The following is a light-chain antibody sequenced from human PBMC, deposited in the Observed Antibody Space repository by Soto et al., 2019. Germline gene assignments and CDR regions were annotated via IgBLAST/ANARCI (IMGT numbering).Light chain of an antibody. CDR2: HAS. CDR3: QQYNSYS. CDR1: QSISNW. J-gene: IGKJ1*01. Sequence: DIQTTQSPSTLAAFVGERVTITCRASQSISNWLAWYQPKPGKAPKVLISHASNLQSRVPSRFSGSGSGTELTLTISSLQPDDFATYYCQQYNSYSFGKGTTGAIK. V-gene: IGKV1-5*01.